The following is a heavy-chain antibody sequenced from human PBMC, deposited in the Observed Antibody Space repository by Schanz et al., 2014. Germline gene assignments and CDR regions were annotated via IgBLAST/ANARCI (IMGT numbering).Heavy chain of an antibody. J-gene: IGHJ4*02. CDR2: ISPSSSYI. D-gene: IGHD1-26*01. V-gene: IGHV3-21*01. Sequence: VQLVESGGGLVKPGGSLRLSCAASGFTFSNTWMNWVRQAPGKGLEYISSISPSSSYIYYADSVKGRFTISRDNAKNSLYLQMNSLTAEDTAVYYCAKYGTGKGVSFEYWGQGTLVTVSS. CDR1: GFTFSNTW. CDR3: AKYGTGKGVSFEY.